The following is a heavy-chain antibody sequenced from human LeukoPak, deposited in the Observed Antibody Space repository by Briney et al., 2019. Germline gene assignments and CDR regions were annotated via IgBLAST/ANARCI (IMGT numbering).Heavy chain of an antibody. CDR3: ARGDFAYFDY. J-gene: IGHJ4*02. CDR1: GGSISSYY. V-gene: IGHV4-59*01. CDR2: IYYSGST. Sequence: SETLSLTCTVSGGSISSYYWSWIRQPPGKGLEWIGYIYYSGSTNYNPSLKSRVTISVDTSKNQFSLKLSSVTAADTAVYYCARGDFAYFDYRGQGTLVTVSS.